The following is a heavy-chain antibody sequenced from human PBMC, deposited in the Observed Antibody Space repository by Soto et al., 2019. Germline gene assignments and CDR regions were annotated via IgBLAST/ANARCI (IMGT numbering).Heavy chain of an antibody. CDR1: VCTFSSYS. CDR2: ISSSSSTI. D-gene: IGHD3-10*01. Sequence: PVGSLRLSCASSVCTFSSYSMNWVRQAPGKWLEWVSYISSSSSTIYYADSVKGRFTISRDNAKNSLYLQMNSLRDEDTAVYYCARDRGPGGWSGWFEPLGQGTLVIVS. CDR3: ARDRGPGGWSGWFEP. J-gene: IGHJ5*02. V-gene: IGHV3-48*02.